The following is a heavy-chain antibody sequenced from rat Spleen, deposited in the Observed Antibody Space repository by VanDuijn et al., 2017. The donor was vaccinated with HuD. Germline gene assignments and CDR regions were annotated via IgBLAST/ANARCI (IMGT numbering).Heavy chain of an antibody. V-gene: IGHV2-43*01. CDR2: IWTGGST. J-gene: IGHJ2*01. CDR1: GFSLTNYH. CDR3: ATQGTTGIPFDY. Sequence: QVQLKESGPGLMQPSQTLSLTCIVSGFSLTNYHVSWVRQPPGKGLEWMGVIWTGGSTAYNSLLKSRLSISRDTSKSQVFLKMNSLQTEDTATYYCATQGTTGIPFDYWGQGVMVTVSS. D-gene: IGHD1-9*01.